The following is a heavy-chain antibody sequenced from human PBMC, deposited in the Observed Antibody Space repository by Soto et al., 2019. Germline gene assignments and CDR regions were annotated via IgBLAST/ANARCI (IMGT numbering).Heavy chain of an antibody. CDR1: GFTFSSYA. Sequence: EVQLLESGGGLVQPGGSLKLSCAASGFTFSSYAMSWVRQAPGKGLEWVSAISGSGGSTYYADSVKGRFTISRDNSKNTLYLQMNSLRAEDTAVYYCAKPYSSGWSANDYWGQGTLVTVSS. V-gene: IGHV3-23*01. CDR2: ISGSGGST. CDR3: AKPYSSGWSANDY. D-gene: IGHD6-19*01. J-gene: IGHJ4*02.